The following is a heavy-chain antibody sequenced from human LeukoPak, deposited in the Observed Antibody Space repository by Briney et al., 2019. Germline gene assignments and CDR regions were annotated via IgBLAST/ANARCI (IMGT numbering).Heavy chain of an antibody. Sequence: SETLSLTYAVYGGSFSGYYWSWIRQPPGKGLEWIGEINHSGSTNYNPSLRSRVTISVDTSKNQFSLKLSSVTAADTAVYYCARGPEIEFRELSFDPWGQGTLVTVSS. CDR2: INHSGST. V-gene: IGHV4-34*01. J-gene: IGHJ5*02. CDR3: ARGPEIEFRELSFDP. CDR1: GGSFSGYY. D-gene: IGHD3-10*01.